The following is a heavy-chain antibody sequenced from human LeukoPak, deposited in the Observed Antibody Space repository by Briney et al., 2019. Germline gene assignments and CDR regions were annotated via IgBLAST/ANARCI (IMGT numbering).Heavy chain of an antibody. Sequence: GGSLRLSCAASGFTFSNAWMSWVRQAPGKGLEWVSVIYRGGHTYYADSVKGRFTISRDNSKNTLYLQMNSLRAEDTAVYYCARTWGYYYDSSGYHDAFDIWGQGTMVTVSS. D-gene: IGHD3-22*01. V-gene: IGHV3-53*01. J-gene: IGHJ3*02. CDR2: IYRGGHT. CDR3: ARTWGYYYDSSGYHDAFDI. CDR1: GFTFSNAW.